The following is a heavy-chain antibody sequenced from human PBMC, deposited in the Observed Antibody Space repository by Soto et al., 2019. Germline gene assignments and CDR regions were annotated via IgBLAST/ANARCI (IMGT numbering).Heavy chain of an antibody. V-gene: IGHV4-30-4*02. CDR3: ARAQGIVATIRWFDP. CDR1: GGSISSGDYY. J-gene: IGHJ5*02. D-gene: IGHD5-12*01. Sequence: SETLSLTCTVSGGSISSGDYYWSWIRQPPGKGLEWIGYIYYSGSTYYNPSLKSRVTISVDTSKNQFSLKLSSVTAADTAVYYCARAQGIVATIRWFDPWGQGTLVTVPS. CDR2: IYYSGST.